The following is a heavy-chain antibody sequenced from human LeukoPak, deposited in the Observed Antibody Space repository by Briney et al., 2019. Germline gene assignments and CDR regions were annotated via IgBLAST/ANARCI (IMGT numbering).Heavy chain of an antibody. CDR1: GFTFSSYA. D-gene: IGHD2-2*02. CDR3: ASHCTSTSCYTEYAFDI. CDR2: ISYDGSNK. Sequence: PGGSLRLSCAASGFTFSSYAMHWVRQAPGKGLEWVAVISYDGSNKYYADSVKGRFTISRDNSKNTLYLQMNSLRAEDTAVYYCASHCTSTSCYTEYAFDIWGQGTMVTVSS. J-gene: IGHJ3*02. V-gene: IGHV3-30-3*01.